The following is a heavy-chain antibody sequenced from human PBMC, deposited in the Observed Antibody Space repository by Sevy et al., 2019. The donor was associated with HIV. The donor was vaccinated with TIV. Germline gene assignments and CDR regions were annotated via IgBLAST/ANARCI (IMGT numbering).Heavy chain of an antibody. V-gene: IGHV3-7*01. CDR3: ARWDV. J-gene: IGHJ6*04. CDR2: IKEDGSDK. CDR1: GFTFSSYW. Sequence: GESLKISCAASGFTFSSYWMNWVRQTPGKGLEWVANIKEDGSDKYYVDSVKGRFTISRDNAQNSLYLEMNSLRAEDTAVYYCARWDVWGKGTTVTVSS.